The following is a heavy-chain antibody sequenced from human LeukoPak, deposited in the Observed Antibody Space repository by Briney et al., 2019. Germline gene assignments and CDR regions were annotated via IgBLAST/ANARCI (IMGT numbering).Heavy chain of an antibody. CDR1: GFTFSSYA. D-gene: IGHD6-19*01. J-gene: IGHJ4*02. V-gene: IGHV3-23*01. CDR3: ARGLTPEYRTEKVAGTFDY. CDR2: ISGSGGST. Sequence: PGGSLRLSCAASGFTFSSYAMSWVRQAPGKGLEWVSAISGSGGSTYYADSVKGRFTISSDNSKNTLYLQMNSLRAEDTAVYYCARGLTPEYRTEKVAGTFDYWGQGTLVTVSS.